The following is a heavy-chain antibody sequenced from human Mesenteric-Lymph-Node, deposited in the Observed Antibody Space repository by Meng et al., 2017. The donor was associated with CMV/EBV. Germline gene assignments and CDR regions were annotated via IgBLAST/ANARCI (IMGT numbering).Heavy chain of an antibody. J-gene: IGHJ4*02. CDR1: GFTFSSYE. D-gene: IGHD6-19*01. CDR3: AAGPGWLVTR. CDR2: ISGSGSTI. Sequence: GESLKISCAASGFTFSSYEMNWVRQAPGKGLEWVSYISGSGSTIYYADSVRGRFTISRDNAKNSLYLQMNSLRADDTALYYCAAGPGWLVTRWGQGTLVTVSS. V-gene: IGHV3-48*03.